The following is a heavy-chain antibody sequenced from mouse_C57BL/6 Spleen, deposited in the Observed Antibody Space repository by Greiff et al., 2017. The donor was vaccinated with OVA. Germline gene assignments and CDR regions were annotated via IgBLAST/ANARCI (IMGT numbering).Heavy chain of an antibody. CDR2: IDPANGNT. CDR3: ARGRYYGSSYDYYAMDY. CDR1: GFNIKNTY. V-gene: IGHV14-3*01. Sequence: EVQLQQSVAELVRPGASVKLSCTASGFNIKNTYMHWVKQRPEQGLEWIGRIDPANGNTKYAPKFQGKATITADTSSNTAYLQLSSLTSEDTAIYYCARGRYYGSSYDYYAMDYWGQGTSVTVSS. J-gene: IGHJ4*01. D-gene: IGHD1-1*01.